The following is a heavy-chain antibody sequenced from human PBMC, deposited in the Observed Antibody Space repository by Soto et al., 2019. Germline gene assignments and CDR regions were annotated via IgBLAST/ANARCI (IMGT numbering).Heavy chain of an antibody. J-gene: IGHJ6*02. Sequence: PSQTLSLTCAISGDSVSSNSAAWNWIRQSPSRGLEWLGRTYYRSKWYNDYAVSVKSRITINPDTSKNQFSLQLNSVTPEDTAVYYCAMLSVSRAYSSSWYYYYGMDVWGQGTTVTVSS. D-gene: IGHD6-13*01. CDR3: AMLSVSRAYSSSWYYYYGMDV. CDR1: GDSVSSNSAA. V-gene: IGHV6-1*01. CDR2: TYYRSKWYN.